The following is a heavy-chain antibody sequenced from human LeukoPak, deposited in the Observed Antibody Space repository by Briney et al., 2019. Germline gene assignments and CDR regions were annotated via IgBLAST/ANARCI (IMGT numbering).Heavy chain of an antibody. CDR3: ARVSDCWSGPPKYFFDY. J-gene: IGHJ4*02. Sequence: NPSETLSLTCTVSGGSISSSSYYWGWIRQPPGKGLEWIGRIYYSGSTYYNPSLKSRVTISVDTSKNQFSLKLSSVTAADTAVYYCARVSDCWSGPPKYFFDYWGRGSLVTVSS. D-gene: IGHD3-3*01. CDR1: GGSISSSSYY. V-gene: IGHV4-39*07. CDR2: IYYSGST.